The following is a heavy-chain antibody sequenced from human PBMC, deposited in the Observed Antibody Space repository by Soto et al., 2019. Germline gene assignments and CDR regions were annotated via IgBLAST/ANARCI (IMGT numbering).Heavy chain of an antibody. CDR3: ARRSRPDFYYMDV. Sequence: EVQLAEPGGGLAQAGGSLRLSCAASGFTLRGYAMDWVRQAPGKGLEYVSGISSNGVGTYYANSVQGRFTISRDNFKNTVYLQMGSLRPEDMAVYYCARRSRPDFYYMDVWGKGTTVTVSS. J-gene: IGHJ6*03. V-gene: IGHV3-64*01. CDR1: GFTLRGYA. CDR2: ISSNGVGT. D-gene: IGHD6-6*01.